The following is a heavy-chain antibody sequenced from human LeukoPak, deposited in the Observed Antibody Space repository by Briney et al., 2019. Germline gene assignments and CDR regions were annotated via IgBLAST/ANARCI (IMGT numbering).Heavy chain of an antibody. CDR2: IYSGGST. Sequence: PGGSLRLSCAASGFTVSSNYMSWVRQAPGKGLEWVSVIYSGGSTYYADSVKGRFTISRDNSKNTLYLQMNSLRAEDTALYYCARAAEWELPPALWGQGTLVTVSS. J-gene: IGHJ4*02. D-gene: IGHD1-26*01. CDR1: GFTVSSNY. V-gene: IGHV3-66*01. CDR3: ARAAEWELPPAL.